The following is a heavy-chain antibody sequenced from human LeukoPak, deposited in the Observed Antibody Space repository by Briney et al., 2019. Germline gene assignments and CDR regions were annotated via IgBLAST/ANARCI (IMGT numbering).Heavy chain of an antibody. Sequence: PGGTLRLSCAASGFTFSDAWMSWVRQAPGKGLEWVGRIKSNTDGGTTDYAAPVKGRFTISRDDSKNTLYLQMNSLKTEDTAVYYCTTVSGNWFDPWGQGTLVTVSS. CDR2: IKSNTDGGTT. J-gene: IGHJ5*02. V-gene: IGHV3-15*01. CDR1: GFTFSDAW. CDR3: TTVSGNWFDP.